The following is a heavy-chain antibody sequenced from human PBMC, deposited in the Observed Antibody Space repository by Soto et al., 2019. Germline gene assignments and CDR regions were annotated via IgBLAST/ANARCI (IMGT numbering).Heavy chain of an antibody. D-gene: IGHD3-22*01. Sequence: WGSLRLSCAASGFTFSSYGMHWVRQAPGKGLEWVAVISYDGSNKYYADSVKGRFTISRDNSKNTLYLQMNSLRAEDTAVYYCAKDRGYYDSSGYFDYWGQGTLVTVSS. V-gene: IGHV3-30*18. J-gene: IGHJ4*02. CDR1: GFTFSSYG. CDR2: ISYDGSNK. CDR3: AKDRGYYDSSGYFDY.